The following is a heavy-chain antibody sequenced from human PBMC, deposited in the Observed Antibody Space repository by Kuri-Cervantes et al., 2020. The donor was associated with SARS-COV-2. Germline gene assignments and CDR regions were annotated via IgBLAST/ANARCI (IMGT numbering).Heavy chain of an antibody. CDR2: IWYDGSNK. V-gene: IGHV3-33*01. J-gene: IGHJ6*02. Sequence: GESLKISCAASGFTFSSYGMHWVRQAPGKGLEWVAVIWYDGSNKYYADSVKGRLTISRDNSKNTVYLQMNSLRAEDTTVYYCARGINPGHLEWLQYYYSGLDVWGQATTVTVSS. D-gene: IGHD3-3*01. CDR1: GFTFSSYG. CDR3: ARGINPGHLEWLQYYYSGLDV.